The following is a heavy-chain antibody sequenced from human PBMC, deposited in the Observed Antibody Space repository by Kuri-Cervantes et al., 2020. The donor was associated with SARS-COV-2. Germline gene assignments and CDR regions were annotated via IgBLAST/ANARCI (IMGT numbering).Heavy chain of an antibody. V-gene: IGHV3-48*04. D-gene: IGHD3-10*01. Sequence: GESLKISCAASGFTFSSYSMNWVRQAPGKGLEWVSYISSSSSTIYYADSVKGRFTISRDNAKNSLYLQMNSLRAEDTAVYYCARVGGGYGSGSYVGGFDYWGQGTLVTVSS. J-gene: IGHJ4*02. CDR2: ISSSSSTI. CDR1: GFTFSSYS. CDR3: ARVGGGYGSGSYVGGFDY.